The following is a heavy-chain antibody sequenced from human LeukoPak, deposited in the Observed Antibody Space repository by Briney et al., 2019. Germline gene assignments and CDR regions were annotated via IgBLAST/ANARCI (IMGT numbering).Heavy chain of an antibody. Sequence: PSETLSLTCTVSGGSISTYYWSWIRQPPGEGLEWIGHISYSGSPNYSPSLKSRVTISVDTSKNQFSLKLSSVTAADTAVYYCTRAFASGWYDAFDIWGQGTMVTVSS. V-gene: IGHV4-59*12. D-gene: IGHD6-13*01. CDR2: ISYSGSP. CDR1: GGSISTYY. CDR3: TRAFASGWYDAFDI. J-gene: IGHJ3*02.